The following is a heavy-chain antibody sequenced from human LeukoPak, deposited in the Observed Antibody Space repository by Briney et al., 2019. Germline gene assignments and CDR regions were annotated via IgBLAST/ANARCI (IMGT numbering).Heavy chain of an antibody. D-gene: IGHD3-9*01. CDR2: IYTSGST. V-gene: IGHV4-61*02. J-gene: IGHJ4*02. Sequence: SQTLSLTCSVSGGSISSGSYYWSWIRQPAGKGLEWIGRIYTSGSTNYNPSLKSRVTISVDTSKNQFSLKLSSVTAADTAVYYCARVGPDILTGYYKPVDGDYWGQGTLVTVSS. CDR3: ARVGPDILTGYYKPVDGDY. CDR1: GGSISSGSYY.